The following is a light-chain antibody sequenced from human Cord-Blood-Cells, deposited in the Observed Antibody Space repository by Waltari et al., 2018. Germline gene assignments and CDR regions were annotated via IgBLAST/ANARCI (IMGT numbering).Light chain of an antibody. J-gene: IGKJ5*01. CDR1: QSVSSY. CDR3: QQRSNWPPIT. CDR2: DAS. Sequence: EIVLTQSPATLSLSPGERATLSCRASQSVSSYLAWYQQKPGQAPRLLIYDASNRATGIPARFSGSGSVTDFTLTISSLEPEDFAVYYCQQRSNWPPITVGQGTRLEIK. V-gene: IGKV3-11*01.